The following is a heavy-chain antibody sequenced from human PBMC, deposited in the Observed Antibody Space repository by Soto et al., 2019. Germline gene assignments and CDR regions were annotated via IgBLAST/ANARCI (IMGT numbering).Heavy chain of an antibody. CDR2: IYHILTT. V-gene: IGHV4-4*02. D-gene: IGHD3-3*01. J-gene: IGHJ4*02. CDR1: VSSIINTDW. Sequence: PSGTLALTCSVSVSSIINTDWGSCVRQPPGKCLEWIVEIYHILTTNCDPSLKSRATISLDKSKSQFSLKLTSVTASDTAVYYCAIKGDGEFDYRGRGPMVTVSS. CDR3: AIKGDGEFDY.